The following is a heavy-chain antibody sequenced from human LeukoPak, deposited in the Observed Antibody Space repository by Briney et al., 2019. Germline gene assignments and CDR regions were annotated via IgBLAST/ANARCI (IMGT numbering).Heavy chain of an antibody. D-gene: IGHD1-26*01. V-gene: IGHV3-7*01. CDR1: GFTFSTYW. CDR3: AVAAGWEQAY. J-gene: IGHJ4*02. CDR2: IKKDGSAK. Sequence: GGSLRLSCAASGFTFSTYWMSWVRQAPGKGLEWVPNIKKDGSAKNYVDSAMGRFTICRDSTKNSLYLQMNSLRAEGTAVYYCAVAAGWEQAYWGEGSLVTVSS.